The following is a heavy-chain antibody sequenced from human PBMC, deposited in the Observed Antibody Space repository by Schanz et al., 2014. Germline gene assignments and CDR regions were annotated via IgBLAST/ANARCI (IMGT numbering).Heavy chain of an antibody. V-gene: IGHV3-11*04. D-gene: IGHD2-15*01. CDR2: IDGKSTTV. J-gene: IGHJ4*02. CDR1: GFTFSDYY. CDR3: ARDRGYCSGGSCLTFDY. Sequence: GQLAESGGGLVKPGGSLRLSCAASGFTFSDYYMSWIRQAPGKGLEWLSYIDGKSTTVYYADSVKGRFTISRDNSKNTLYLQMNTLRAEDTAVYYCARDRGYCSGGSCLTFDYWGQGTLVTVSS.